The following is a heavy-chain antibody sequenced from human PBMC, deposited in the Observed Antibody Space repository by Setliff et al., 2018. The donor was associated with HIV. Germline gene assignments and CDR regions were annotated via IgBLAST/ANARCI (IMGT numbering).Heavy chain of an antibody. D-gene: IGHD3-3*01. V-gene: IGHV1-2*06. CDR1: GYTFISYY. J-gene: IGHJ3*02. Sequence: ASVKVSCKASGYTFISYYMHWVRQAPGQGLEWVGRIIPNSGGTNYSQKFQGRVTMTRDTSISTAYMELSSLRSEDTAVYYCARDRVRITIFGANDASDIWGQGTMVTVSS. CDR2: IIPNSGGT. CDR3: ARDRVRITIFGANDASDI.